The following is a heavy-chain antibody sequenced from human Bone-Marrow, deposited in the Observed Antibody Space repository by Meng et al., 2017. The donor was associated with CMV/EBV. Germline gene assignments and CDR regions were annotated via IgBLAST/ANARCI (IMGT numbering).Heavy chain of an antibody. J-gene: IGHJ4*02. CDR1: GGSISSYY. D-gene: IGHD6-13*01. V-gene: IGHV4-59*01. Sequence: GSLRLSCTVSGGSISSYYWSWIRQPPGKGLEWIGYIYYSGSTNYNPSLKSRVTIPVDTSKNQFSLKLSSVTAADTAVYYCARARSLVLPPYYFDYWGQGTLVTVSS. CDR3: ARARSLVLPPYYFDY. CDR2: IYYSGST.